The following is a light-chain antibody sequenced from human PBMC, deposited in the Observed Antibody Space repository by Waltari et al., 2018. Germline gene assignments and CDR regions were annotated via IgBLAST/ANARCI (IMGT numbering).Light chain of an antibody. CDR1: QGIGND. Sequence: DIQMTQSPASLSASVGDRVAITCRASQGIGNDLGWYQQKPGKAPKRLIYAASSLHSGVPSRFSGSGSGTEFTPTISSLQPEDVATYYCLQHNSYPYTFGQGTKLEIK. V-gene: IGKV1-17*01. CDR3: LQHNSYPYT. CDR2: AAS. J-gene: IGKJ2*01.